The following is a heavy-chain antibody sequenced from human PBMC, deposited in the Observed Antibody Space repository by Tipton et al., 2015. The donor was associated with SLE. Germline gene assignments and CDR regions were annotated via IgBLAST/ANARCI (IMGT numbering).Heavy chain of an antibody. CDR2: ISGSGLST. CDR1: GFTFSNYP. Sequence: SLRLSCAASGFTFSNYPMSWVRQAPGKGLGWVSTISGSGLSTYYADSVKGRFTISRDDFKNTLYLQMNSLRADDTAVYYCAKDRLGVSATGTTFDYWGQGTLVTVSS. D-gene: IGHD6-13*01. V-gene: IGHV3-23*01. CDR3: AKDRLGVSATGTTFDY. J-gene: IGHJ4*02.